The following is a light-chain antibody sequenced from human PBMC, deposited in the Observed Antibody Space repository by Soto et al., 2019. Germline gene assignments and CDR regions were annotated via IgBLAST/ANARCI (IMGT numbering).Light chain of an antibody. Sequence: IVLAQSPGTLSLSPGERATLSFMAIQSVSSSYLAWYQQKPGQAPRLLIYGASSRATGIPGRFSGTGSGTDFTLTISRLEPEDFAVYYCQQYDSSPKTFGQGTKVDI. CDR2: GAS. CDR1: QSVSSSY. CDR3: QQYDSSPKT. J-gene: IGKJ1*01. V-gene: IGKV3-20*01.